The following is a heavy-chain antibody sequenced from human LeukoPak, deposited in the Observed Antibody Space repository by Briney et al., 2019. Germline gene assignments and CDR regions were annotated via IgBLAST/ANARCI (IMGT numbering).Heavy chain of an antibody. J-gene: IGHJ4*02. CDR2: ITSGVGIT. D-gene: IGHD3-10*01. Sequence: PGGSLRLSCAASGFTFSNFGMNWVRRAPGKGLEWVSIITSGVGITYYADSVKGRFTVSRDNSKSTLYLQMNSLRAEDTAVYYCAKGDYYDFDYWGQGTLVTVSS. CDR3: AKGDYYDFDY. CDR1: GFTFSNFG. V-gene: IGHV3-23*01.